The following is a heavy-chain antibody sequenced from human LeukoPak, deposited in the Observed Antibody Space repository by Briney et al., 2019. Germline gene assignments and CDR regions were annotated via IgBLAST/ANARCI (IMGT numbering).Heavy chain of an antibody. D-gene: IGHD4-23*01. J-gene: IGHJ4*02. V-gene: IGHV3-53*01. CDR2: TYGAGNT. Sequence: GVSLRLSCAASGFTVSSNYMNWVRQAQGKGLEWVSVTYGAGNTYYADSVKGRFTISRDNSKNTLYLQMNSLRAEDTAVYYCARGRYGGDCWGQGTLVTVSS. CDR3: ARGRYGGDC. CDR1: GFTVSSNY.